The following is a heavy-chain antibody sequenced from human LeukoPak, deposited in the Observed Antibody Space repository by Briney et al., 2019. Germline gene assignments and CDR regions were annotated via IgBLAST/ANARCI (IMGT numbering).Heavy chain of an antibody. CDR1: GFTFNSYA. J-gene: IGHJ4*01. CDR3: ARGLVSGSQRGYFDY. CDR2: ISYDGSNK. D-gene: IGHD1-26*01. Sequence: PGGSLRLSCAASGFTFNSYAIHWVRQAPGKGLEWVAVISYDGSNKYYADSVKGRFTISRDNSKNTLYLQTNSLRTDDTAVYYCARGLVSGSQRGYFDYWGHGALVTVSS. V-gene: IGHV3-30-3*01.